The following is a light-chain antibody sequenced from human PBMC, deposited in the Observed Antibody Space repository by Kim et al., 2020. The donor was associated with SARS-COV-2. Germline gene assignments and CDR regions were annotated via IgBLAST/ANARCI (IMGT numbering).Light chain of an antibody. J-gene: IGLJ3*02. V-gene: IGLV1-51*01. Sequence: KDTIACSGTSSNIGNKYVSWYQQLPGTAPKLLIYDNNKRPSGIPDRFSGSKSGTSATLGITGLQTGDEADYHCGTWDSSLSAGPVFGGGTQLTVL. CDR1: SSNIGNKY. CDR3: GTWDSSLSAGPV. CDR2: DNN.